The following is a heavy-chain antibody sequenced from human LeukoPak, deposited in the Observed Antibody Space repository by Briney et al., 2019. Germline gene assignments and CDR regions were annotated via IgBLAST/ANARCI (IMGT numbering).Heavy chain of an antibody. CDR1: GFSFSDHW. Sequence: GGSLRLSCVASGFSFSDHWMNWFRQAPGKGLEWVAVISYDGSNKYYADSVKGRFTISRDNSKNTLYLQMNSLRAEDTAVYYCARGGRQLSWGKGTTVTVSS. V-gene: IGHV3-30-3*01. CDR3: ARGGRQLS. J-gene: IGHJ6*04. CDR2: ISYDGSNK. D-gene: IGHD5-18*01.